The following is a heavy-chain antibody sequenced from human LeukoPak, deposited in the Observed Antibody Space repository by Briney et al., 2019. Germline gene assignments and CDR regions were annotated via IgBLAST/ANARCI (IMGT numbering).Heavy chain of an antibody. CDR2: IRYDGSNK. CDR3: AKGSIAAAGALDY. Sequence: GGSLRPSCAASGFTFSSYGMHWVRQAPGKGLEWVAFIRYDGSNKYYADSVKGRFTISRDNSKNTLYLQMNSLRAEDTAVYYCAKGSIAAAGALDYWGQGTLVTVSS. J-gene: IGHJ4*02. D-gene: IGHD6-13*01. CDR1: GFTFSSYG. V-gene: IGHV3-30*02.